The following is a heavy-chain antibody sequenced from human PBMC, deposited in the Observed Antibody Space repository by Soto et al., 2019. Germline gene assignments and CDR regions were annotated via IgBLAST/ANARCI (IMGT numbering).Heavy chain of an antibody. CDR3: AMVDVYVTPSPQDV. V-gene: IGHV1-18*01. J-gene: IGHJ6*02. D-gene: IGHD3-16*01. CDR2: INAYNGNT. CDR1: GYSFTRYG. Sequence: QVQLVQSGAEVKNPGASVKVSCKASGYSFTRYGIGWARPAPRQGLEWMGWINAYNGNTSYAQNLQGRLTLTTDTSTTTAYMGLRSLRSNDTAIYYSAMVDVYVTPSPQDVWGQGTTVTVSS.